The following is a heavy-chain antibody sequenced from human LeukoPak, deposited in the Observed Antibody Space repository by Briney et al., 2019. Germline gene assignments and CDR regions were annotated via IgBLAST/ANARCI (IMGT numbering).Heavy chain of an antibody. CDR3: ARDPTYYYDRTRFDP. CDR2: INPNSGGT. J-gene: IGHJ5*02. CDR1: GYTFTGYY. D-gene: IGHD3-22*01. Sequence: EASVKVSCKASGYTFTGYYMHWVRQAPGQGLEWMGGINPNSGGTNYAQKFQGRVTMTRDTSISTAYMELSRLRSDDTAVYYCARDPTYYYDRTRFDPWGQGTLVTVSS. V-gene: IGHV1-2*02.